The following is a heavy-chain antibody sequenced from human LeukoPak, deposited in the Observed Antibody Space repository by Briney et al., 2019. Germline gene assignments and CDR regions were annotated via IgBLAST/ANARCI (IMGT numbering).Heavy chain of an antibody. V-gene: IGHV3-23*01. CDR3: ARGLMGGYPLFEY. D-gene: IGHD3-22*01. Sequence: GGSLRLSCAASGFTFSSYAMSWVRQAPGKGLEWVSAISGSGGSTYYADSVKGRFTISRDNSKNTLYLQTNSLRAEDTALYYCARGLMGGYPLFEYWGQGALVTVSS. CDR2: ISGSGGST. J-gene: IGHJ4*02. CDR1: GFTFSSYA.